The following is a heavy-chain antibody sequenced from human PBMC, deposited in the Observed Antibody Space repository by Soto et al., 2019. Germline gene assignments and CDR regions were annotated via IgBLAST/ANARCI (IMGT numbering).Heavy chain of an antibody. CDR2: IYKSATT. D-gene: IGHD7-27*01. J-gene: IGHJ5*01. CDR3: ARGRYCLTGRCFPNWFDS. V-gene: IGHV4-30-4*01. CDR1: GDSISNLDYF. Sequence: TSETLSLTCSVSGDSISNLDYFWAWIRQPPGQALEYIGYIYKSATTYYNPSFESRVAISVDTSKSQFSLNVTSVTAADTAVYFCARGRYCLTGRCFPNWFDSWGQGALVTVSS.